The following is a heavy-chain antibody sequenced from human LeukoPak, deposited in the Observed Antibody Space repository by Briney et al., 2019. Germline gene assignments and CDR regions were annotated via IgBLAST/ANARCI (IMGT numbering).Heavy chain of an antibody. CDR3: ARHESIAAAPDY. V-gene: IGHV4-4*09. D-gene: IGHD6-13*01. Sequence: PSETLSLTCTVSGGSISSYYWSWIRQPPGKGLEWIGYIYTSGSTNYNPSLKSRVTISVDTSKNQFSLKLSSVTAVDTAVYYCARHESIAAAPDYWGQGTLVTVSS. CDR1: GGSISSYY. CDR2: IYTSGST. J-gene: IGHJ4*02.